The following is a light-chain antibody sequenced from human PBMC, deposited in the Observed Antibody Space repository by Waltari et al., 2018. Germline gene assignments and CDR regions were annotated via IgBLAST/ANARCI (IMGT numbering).Light chain of an antibody. J-gene: IGLJ3*02. Sequence: QSALTQPASVSGSPGQSITISCSGISSHARNHTFVSRYQHLPEEAPTLVIYEGSKRPSGVSDRFSGSKSGNTASLTISGLQAEDDADYYCCSYGDSVMFGGGTKLTVL. CDR3: CSYGDSVM. CDR2: EGS. V-gene: IGLV2-23*01. CDR1: SSHARNHTF.